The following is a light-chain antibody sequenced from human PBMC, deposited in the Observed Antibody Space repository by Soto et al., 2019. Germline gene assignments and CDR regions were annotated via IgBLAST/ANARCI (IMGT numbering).Light chain of an antibody. J-gene: IGKJ2*01. Sequence: EIVLTQSPGTLSLSPGERATLSCRASQSVSSSYLGWYQQKPGQAPRLLIYSASSRATGIPDRFSGSGSGTDFTLTISRLEPEDFAVYYCQQCAGSPVTFGQGTKLEIK. CDR3: QQCAGSPVT. V-gene: IGKV3-20*01. CDR1: QSVSSSY. CDR2: SAS.